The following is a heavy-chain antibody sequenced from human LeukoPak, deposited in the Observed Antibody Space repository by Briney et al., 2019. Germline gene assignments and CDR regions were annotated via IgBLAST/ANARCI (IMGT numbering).Heavy chain of an antibody. Sequence: TGGSLRLSCAASGFTFSSYAMSWVRQAPGKGLEWVSFFYGGAGTYYADSVKGRFTISTDTSKNTLHLQMNSLRAEDTAVYYCARDGGSGTPHLSYYYYGMDVWGQGTTVTVSS. V-gene: IGHV3-53*01. J-gene: IGHJ6*02. CDR2: FYGGAGT. D-gene: IGHD3-10*01. CDR1: GFTFSSYA. CDR3: ARDGGSGTPHLSYYYYGMDV.